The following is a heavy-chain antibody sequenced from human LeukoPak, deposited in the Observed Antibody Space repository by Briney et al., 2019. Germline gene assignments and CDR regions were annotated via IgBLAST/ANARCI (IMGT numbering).Heavy chain of an antibody. Sequence: SETLSLTCTVSGGSISSYYWSWIRQPPGKGLEWIGYIYYSGSTNYNPSLKSRVTISVDTSKNQFSLKLSSVTAADTAVYYCARGDDYGDPWGQGTLVTVSS. CDR1: GGSISSYY. CDR3: ARGDDYGDP. V-gene: IGHV4-59*01. D-gene: IGHD4-17*01. J-gene: IGHJ4*02. CDR2: IYYSGST.